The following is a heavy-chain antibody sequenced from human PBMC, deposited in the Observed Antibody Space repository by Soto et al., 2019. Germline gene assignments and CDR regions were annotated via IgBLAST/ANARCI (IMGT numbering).Heavy chain of an antibody. Sequence: QVQLQESGPGLVKPSQTLSLTCTVSGGSISSGGYYWSWIRQHPGKGLEWIGYIYYSGSTYYNPSLKVRVTIAVATSKHQFPLKRRSVSAADTAVYYCAGAILGYGSSTSCSFDCWGQGTLVTVSS. D-gene: IGHD2-2*01. CDR2: IYYSGST. CDR1: GGSISSGGYY. V-gene: IGHV4-31*03. CDR3: AGAILGYGSSTSCSFDC. J-gene: IGHJ4*02.